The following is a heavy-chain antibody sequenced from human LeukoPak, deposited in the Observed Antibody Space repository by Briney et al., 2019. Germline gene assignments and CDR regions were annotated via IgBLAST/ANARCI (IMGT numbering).Heavy chain of an antibody. Sequence: ASVKVSCKASGYTFTSYGISWVRQAPGQGLEWMGWISAYNGNTNYAQKLQGRVTMTTDTSTSTAYMELRSLRSDDTAVYYCARVGGITGITLGEEFGYWGQGTLVTVSS. CDR2: ISAYNGNT. V-gene: IGHV1-18*01. CDR1: GYTFTSYG. CDR3: ARVGGITGITLGEEFGY. D-gene: IGHD1-7*01. J-gene: IGHJ4*02.